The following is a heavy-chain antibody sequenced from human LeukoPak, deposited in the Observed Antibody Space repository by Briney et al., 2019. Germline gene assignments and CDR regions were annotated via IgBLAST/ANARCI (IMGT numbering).Heavy chain of an antibody. CDR1: GGSISSGGYS. J-gene: IGHJ4*02. D-gene: IGHD6-13*01. CDR2: INHSGST. CDR3: ARTISSSWYLY. V-gene: IGHV4-34*01. Sequence: KPSETLSLTCAVSGGSISSGGYSWSWIRQPPGKGLEWIGEINHSGSTNYNPSLKSRVTISVDTSKNQFSLKLSSVTAADTAVYYCARTISSSWYLYWGQGTLVTVSS.